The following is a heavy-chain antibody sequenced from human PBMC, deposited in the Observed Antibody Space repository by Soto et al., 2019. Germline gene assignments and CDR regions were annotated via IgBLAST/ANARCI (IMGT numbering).Heavy chain of an antibody. CDR1: GYTLTELL. D-gene: IGHD2-15*01. Sequence: ASVKVYCKVSGYTLTELLMHWLLQAPGKGLEWMGGFDPEDGETIYAQKFQGRVTMTEDTSTDTAYMELSSLRSEDTAVYYCATAVVVVAATETDYWGQGTLVTVSS. CDR3: ATAVVVVAATETDY. V-gene: IGHV1-24*01. CDR2: FDPEDGET. J-gene: IGHJ4*02.